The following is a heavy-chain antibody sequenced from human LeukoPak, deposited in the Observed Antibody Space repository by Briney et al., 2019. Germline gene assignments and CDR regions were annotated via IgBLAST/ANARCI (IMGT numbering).Heavy chain of an antibody. CDR2: INSDGRST. V-gene: IGHV3-74*01. CDR1: GFTFSNYW. D-gene: IGHD1-26*01. CDR3: ARDQRWELLGAFDY. Sequence: GGSLRLSCAASGFTFSNYWMHWVRQAPGKGLVWVSRINSDGRSTNYADSVKGRFTISRDNAKNTLYLQMNSLRAEDTAVHYCARDQRWELLGAFDYWGQGTLVTVSS. J-gene: IGHJ4*02.